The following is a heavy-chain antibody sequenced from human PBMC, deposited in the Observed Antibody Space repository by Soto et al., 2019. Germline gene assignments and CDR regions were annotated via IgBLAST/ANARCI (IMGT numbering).Heavy chain of an antibody. J-gene: IGHJ4*02. CDR1: GGSINGYY. CDR2: IYTNGGT. V-gene: IGHV4-4*07. Sequence: SETLSLTCSVSGGSINGYYWSWVRQPAGKGLEWIGRIYTNGGTNYNPSLKSRVTMSIDTSQSRFSLVLSTVTAADSALYFCARGPFSGNSRSFDYWGPGTLVTVSS. CDR3: ARGPFSGNSRSFDY. D-gene: IGHD1-26*01.